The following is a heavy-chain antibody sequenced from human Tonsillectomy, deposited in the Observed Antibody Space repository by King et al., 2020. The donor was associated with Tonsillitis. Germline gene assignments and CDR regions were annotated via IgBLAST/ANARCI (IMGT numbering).Heavy chain of an antibody. V-gene: IGHV3-21*01. D-gene: IGHD1-1*01. Sequence: VQLVESGGGLVKPGGSLRLSCAASGFTFSSYSMNLVRQAPGKGLEWVSSISSSSSYIYYADSVKGRFTISRDNAKNSLYLQMNSLRAEDTDVYYCARGPRRPPIDYWGQGTLVTVSS. CDR3: ARGPRRPPIDY. CDR2: ISSSSSYI. J-gene: IGHJ4*02. CDR1: GFTFSSYS.